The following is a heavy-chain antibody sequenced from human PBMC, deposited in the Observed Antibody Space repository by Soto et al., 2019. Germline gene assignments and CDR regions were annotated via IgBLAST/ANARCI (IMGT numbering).Heavy chain of an antibody. J-gene: IGHJ4*02. CDR3: TRDPSAGASVY. Sequence: EVQLVESGGGLVQPGGSLRLSCAASGFTFNGYWMSWVRQAPGKGLEWVANIKPDGSDQYYLDSVKGRFTLSKDNDKNSLYLQMNSLRAEDTAVYYCTRDPSAGASVYWGQGTLVTVSS. V-gene: IGHV3-7*01. D-gene: IGHD1-26*01. CDR1: GFTFNGYW. CDR2: IKPDGSDQ.